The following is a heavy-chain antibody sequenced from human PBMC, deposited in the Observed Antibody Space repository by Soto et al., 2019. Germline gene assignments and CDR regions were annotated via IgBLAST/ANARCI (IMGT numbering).Heavy chain of an antibody. V-gene: IGHV3-33*01. J-gene: IGHJ6*02. CDR1: GFSISPHG. Sequence: HPGGSLRLSCEASGFSISPHGIHWVRQAPGKGLEWVAVIWYDGSNEYYADSVRGRFTISRDNSKNILELQMNSLRAEDTAVYYCARDSGSGVEYVMDVWGQGTTVTVSS. D-gene: IGHD3-3*01. CDR2: IWYDGSNE. CDR3: ARDSGSGVEYVMDV.